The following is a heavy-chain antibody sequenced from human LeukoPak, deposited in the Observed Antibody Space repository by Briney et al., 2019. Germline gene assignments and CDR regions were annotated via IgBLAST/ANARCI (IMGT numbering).Heavy chain of an antibody. J-gene: IGHJ5*02. V-gene: IGHV3-66*01. Sequence: GGSLRLSCAASGFSVWSNYMSWVRQAPGKGLEWVSVIWSGGGTYYADSVKGRFTISRNNSKNTVYLQMNSLRAEDTAVYYCAGDPDPWGQGTLVTVSS. CDR2: IWSGGGT. CDR1: GFSVWSNY. CDR3: AGDPDP.